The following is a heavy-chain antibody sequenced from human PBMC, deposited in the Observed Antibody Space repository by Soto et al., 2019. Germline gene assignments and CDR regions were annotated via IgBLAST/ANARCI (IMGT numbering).Heavy chain of an antibody. CDR1: GYTFTRYA. CDR3: AKAGDDCSTTNCYIIDS. J-gene: IGHJ4*02. Sequence: ASVKVSCKASGYTFTRYAVHWVRQAPGQRLEWMGWINAGNGYTKYSQKFQGRITITRGTSASTAYMELSSLTSEDAAVYYCAKAGDDCSTTNCYIIDSWGQGTLVTVSS. CDR2: INAGNGYT. D-gene: IGHD2-2*02. V-gene: IGHV1-3*01.